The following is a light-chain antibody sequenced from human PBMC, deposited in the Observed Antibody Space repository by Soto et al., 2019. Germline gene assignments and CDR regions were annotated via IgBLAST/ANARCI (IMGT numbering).Light chain of an antibody. J-gene: IGKJ1*01. V-gene: IGKV3-15*01. CDR2: GAS. Sequence: EIVMTQSPATLSVSPGERATLSCRASQSVSSNLAWYQQRPGQAPRLLIYGASTRATGIPGRFSGSGSGREFTLTISSLQSEDFAVYYCQQHNYWPPETFGQGTKVDIK. CDR1: QSVSSN. CDR3: QQHNYWPPET.